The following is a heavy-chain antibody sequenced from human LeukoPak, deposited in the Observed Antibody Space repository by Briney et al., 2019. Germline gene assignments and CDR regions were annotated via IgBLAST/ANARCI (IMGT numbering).Heavy chain of an antibody. V-gene: IGHV3-23*01. CDR1: GFTFSSYA. D-gene: IGHD3-10*01. Sequence: GGSLRLSCAASGFTFSSYAMSWVRQAPGKGLEWVSAISGSGGSTYYADSVKGRFTISRDNPKNTLYLLMNSLSAEDTALYYCAKEQTSSGYFDYWGQGTLVTVSS. CDR2: ISGSGGST. J-gene: IGHJ4*02. CDR3: AKEQTSSGYFDY.